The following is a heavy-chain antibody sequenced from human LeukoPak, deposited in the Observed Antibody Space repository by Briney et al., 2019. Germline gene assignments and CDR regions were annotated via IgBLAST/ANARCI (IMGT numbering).Heavy chain of an antibody. CDR1: GRSLNGHY. J-gene: IGHJ5*02. V-gene: IGHV4-34*01. D-gene: IGHD1-26*01. Sequence: SGTLSLTCAVYGRSLNGHYWSWLRQSPAKGLAWIGEGDNSGGAKFSQSLKSRATISVDTSKNQFSLKLSPVTAADTAVYYCAKNGQSGFSFDPWGQGTLVTVSS. CDR2: GDNSGGA. CDR3: AKNGQSGFSFDP.